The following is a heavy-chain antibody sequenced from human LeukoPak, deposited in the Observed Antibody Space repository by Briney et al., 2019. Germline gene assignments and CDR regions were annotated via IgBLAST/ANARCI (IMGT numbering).Heavy chain of an antibody. CDR1: GGSISSYY. Sequence: PSETLSLTCTVSGGSISSYYWSWIRQPPGKRLEWIGYFYNSGSTNYNPSLKSRVTISGDTSKSQFSLKLSFATVADTAVYYCARKSSGWFDYWGQGTQVTVS. J-gene: IGHJ4*02. V-gene: IGHV4-59*01. CDR2: FYNSGST. D-gene: IGHD6-19*01. CDR3: ARKSSGWFDY.